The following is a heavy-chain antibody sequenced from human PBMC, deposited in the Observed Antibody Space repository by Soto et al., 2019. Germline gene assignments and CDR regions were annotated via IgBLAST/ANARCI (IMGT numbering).Heavy chain of an antibody. V-gene: IGHV4-59*01. J-gene: IGHJ4*02. CDR1: GGSISSYY. CDR2: IYYSGST. D-gene: IGHD3-10*01. Sequence: SETLSLTCTVSGGSISSYYWSWIRQPPGKGLEWIGYIYYSGSTNYNPSLKSRVTISVDTSKNQFSLKLSSVTAADTAVYYCARVPPISGSYYKAGTYFDYWGQGTLVTVSS. CDR3: ARVPPISGSYYKAGTYFDY.